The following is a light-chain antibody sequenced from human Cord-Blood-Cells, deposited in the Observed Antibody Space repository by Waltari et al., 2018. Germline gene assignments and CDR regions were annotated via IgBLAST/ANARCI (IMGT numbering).Light chain of an antibody. J-gene: IGKJ3*01. V-gene: IGKV1-33*01. CDR2: DAS. Sequence: DIQMTQSPSSLSASVGDRVTITCQASQDISNYLNWYQQKPGKAPKLLIYDASNLETGVPSRFGGSGSGTDLTFTISSLQPEDIATYYCQQYDNRPFTFGPGTKVDIK. CDR1: QDISNY. CDR3: QQYDNRPFT.